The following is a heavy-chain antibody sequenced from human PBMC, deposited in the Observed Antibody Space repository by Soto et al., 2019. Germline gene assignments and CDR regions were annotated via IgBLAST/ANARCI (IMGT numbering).Heavy chain of an antibody. J-gene: IGHJ6*02. CDR2: IYSGGVT. Sequence: GGSLRLSCAASGFTVKNYQMNWVRQAPGKGLEWVSVIYSGGVTYYPDSVKGRFTIIRDTSRNTVYLQMNSLRADDTAIYYCARDPSTTGYYGLDVWGQGTTVTVSS. CDR3: ARDPSTTGYYGLDV. V-gene: IGHV3-53*01. CDR1: GFTVKNYQ.